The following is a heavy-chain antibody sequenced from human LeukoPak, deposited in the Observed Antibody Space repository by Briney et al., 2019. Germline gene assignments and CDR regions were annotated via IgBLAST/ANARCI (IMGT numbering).Heavy chain of an antibody. CDR1: GFTFSSYW. D-gene: IGHD1-1*01. Sequence: GGSLRLSCAASGFTFSSYWMHWVRQGPGKGLVWVARINGDGGSTNYADSVKGRFTISRDSSKNTLYLQMNSLRVEDTAVYYCARDFSRRNDFDYWGQGTPVTVSS. V-gene: IGHV3-74*01. CDR2: INGDGGST. CDR3: ARDFSRRNDFDY. J-gene: IGHJ4*02.